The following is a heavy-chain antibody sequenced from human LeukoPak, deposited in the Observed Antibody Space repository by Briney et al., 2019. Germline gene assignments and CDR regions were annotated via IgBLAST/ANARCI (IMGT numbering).Heavy chain of an antibody. J-gene: IGHJ4*02. D-gene: IGHD3-9*01. CDR1: GGSFSGYY. V-gene: IGHV4-34*01. CDR3: ARGRGRYFDWAGHDY. CDR2: INHSGST. Sequence: SETLSLTCAVYGGSFSGYYWSWIRQPPGKGLEWIGEINHSGSTNYNPSLKSRVTISVDTSKNQFSLKLSSVTAADTAVYYCARGRGRYFDWAGHDYWGQGTLVTASS.